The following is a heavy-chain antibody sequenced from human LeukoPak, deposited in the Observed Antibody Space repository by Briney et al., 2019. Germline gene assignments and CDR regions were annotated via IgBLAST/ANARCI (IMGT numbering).Heavy chain of an antibody. CDR2: MNPNSGNT. CDR1: GYTFTSYD. V-gene: IGHV1-8*01. D-gene: IGHD6-19*01. CDR3: AREYSSGWWPFGYGMDV. J-gene: IGHJ6*02. Sequence: ASVKVSCKASGYTFTSYDINWVRQATGQGLEWMGWMNPNSGNTGYAQKFQGRVTMTRNTSISTAYMELSSLRSEDTAVYYCAREYSSGWWPFGYGMDVWGQGTTVTVSS.